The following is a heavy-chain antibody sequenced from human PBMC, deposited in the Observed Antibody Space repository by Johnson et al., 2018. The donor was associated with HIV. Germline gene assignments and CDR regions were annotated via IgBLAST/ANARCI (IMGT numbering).Heavy chain of an antibody. CDR1: GFTFSDYY. CDR2: ISSSGST. CDR3: ARDGQDRDDAFDI. J-gene: IGHJ3*02. D-gene: IGHD3-22*01. V-gene: IGHV3-11*01. Sequence: QVQLVESGGGLVKPGGSLRLSCAASGFTFSDYYMSWIRQAPGKGLEWVSYISSSGSTYYADSVKGRFTISRDNSKNTLYLQMNSLRAEDTAVYYCARDGQDRDDAFDIWGQGTMVTVSS.